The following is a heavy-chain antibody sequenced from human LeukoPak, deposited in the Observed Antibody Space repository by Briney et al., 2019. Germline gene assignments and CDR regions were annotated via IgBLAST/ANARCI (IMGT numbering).Heavy chain of an antibody. CDR1: GGSISSYY. Sequence: PSETLSLTCTVSGGSISSYYWSWIRQPAGKGLEWIGRIYTSGSTNYNPSLKSRVTMSVDTSKNQFSLELSSVTAADTAVYYCAREGGTLWFGELLPHFDYWGQGTLVTVSS. D-gene: IGHD3-10*01. J-gene: IGHJ4*02. V-gene: IGHV4-4*07. CDR2: IYTSGST. CDR3: AREGGTLWFGELLPHFDY.